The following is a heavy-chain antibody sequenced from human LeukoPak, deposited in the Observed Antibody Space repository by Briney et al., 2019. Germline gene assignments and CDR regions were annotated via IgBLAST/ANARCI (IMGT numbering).Heavy chain of an antibody. CDR2: ISGSGGST. J-gene: IGHJ4*02. CDR1: GFTFSSYA. V-gene: IGHV3-23*01. CDR3: ARAKVRGVIIKSFDY. Sequence: GGSLSLSCAATGFTFSSYAMSWVRQARGKGMEWVSAISGSGGSTYSADSVKGRFTISRDNSKNTLYLQMNSLRAEDTAVYYCARAKVRGVIIKSFDYWGQGTLVTVSS. D-gene: IGHD3-10*01.